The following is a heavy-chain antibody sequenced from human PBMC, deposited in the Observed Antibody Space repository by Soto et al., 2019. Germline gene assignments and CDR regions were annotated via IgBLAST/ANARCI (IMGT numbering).Heavy chain of an antibody. CDR2: IIPFFGTA. Sequence: QVQLVQSGAEVKKTGSSVKVSCKTSGGTFSTFGISWVRQAPGQGLEWMGGIIPFFGTAEYSQKFEDRITITADESTNTVYNDSRSLTSADTAIFYCAITALRKAGDKADYDFWGQGTLVTVSS. CDR3: AITALRKAGDKADYDF. V-gene: IGHV1-69*01. CDR1: GGTFSTFG. J-gene: IGHJ4*02. D-gene: IGHD4-17*01.